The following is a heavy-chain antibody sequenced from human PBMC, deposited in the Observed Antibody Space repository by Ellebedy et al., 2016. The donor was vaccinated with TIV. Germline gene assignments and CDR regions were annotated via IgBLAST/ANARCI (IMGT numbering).Heavy chain of an antibody. D-gene: IGHD5-12*01. CDR1: GFTFSAFE. CDR3: AKRGYDFSHY. V-gene: IGHV3-73*01. CDR2: IRNKVDGYAI. J-gene: IGHJ4*02. Sequence: GGSLRLXCAASGFTFSAFEMQWVRQASGKGLEWVGRIRNKVDGYAINYGAPVKGRVTISRDDFKNTVYLQMNSLRAEDTAVYYCAKRGYDFSHYWGQGTLVTVSS.